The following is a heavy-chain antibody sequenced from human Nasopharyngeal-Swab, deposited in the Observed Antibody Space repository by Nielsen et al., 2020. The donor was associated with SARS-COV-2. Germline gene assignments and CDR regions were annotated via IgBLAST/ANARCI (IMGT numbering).Heavy chain of an antibody. D-gene: IGHD3/OR15-3a*01. J-gene: IGHJ4*02. CDR2: ISYDGSNK. CDR3: AKEMGLVGGIANSLFDY. V-gene: IGHV3-30*04. CDR1: GFTFSSYA. Sequence: GESLKISCAASGFTFSSYAMHWVRQAPGKGLEWVAVISYDGSNKYYADSVKGRFTISRDNSKNTLYLQMNSLRAEDTAVYYCAKEMGLVGGIANSLFDYWGQGTLVTVSS.